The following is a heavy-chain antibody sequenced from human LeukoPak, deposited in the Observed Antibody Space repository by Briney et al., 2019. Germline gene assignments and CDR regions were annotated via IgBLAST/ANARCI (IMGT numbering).Heavy chain of an antibody. CDR3: AMGETVTTPPRDY. J-gene: IGHJ4*02. Sequence: SVKVSCKASGGTFSSYAISWVRQAPGQGLEWMGGIIPIFGTANYAQKFQGRVTITADKSTSTAYMELTSLRSDDTAVYYCAMGETVTTPPRDYWGQGTLVTVSS. V-gene: IGHV1-69*06. CDR2: IIPIFGTA. D-gene: IGHD4-17*01. CDR1: GGTFSSYA.